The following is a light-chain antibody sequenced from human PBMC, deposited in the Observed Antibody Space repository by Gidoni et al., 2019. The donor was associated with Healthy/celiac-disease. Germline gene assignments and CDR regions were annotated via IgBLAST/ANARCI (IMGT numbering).Light chain of an antibody. V-gene: IGKV3-15*01. CDR3: QQYNNWPLGA. Sequence: ELVMTQSPATLSVSPGERATLSCRASQRVSSNLAWYQQKPGQAPRLHLYGASTRAAGIPARCSGRGSGTEFTLTICSLQSEDFAVYYCQQYNNWPLGAFGQGTKVEIK. CDR2: GAS. CDR1: QRVSSN. J-gene: IGKJ1*01.